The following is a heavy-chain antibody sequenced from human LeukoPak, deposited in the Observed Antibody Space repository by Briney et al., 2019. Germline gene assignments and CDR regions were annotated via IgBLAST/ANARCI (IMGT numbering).Heavy chain of an antibody. CDR1: GFAFSTYG. CDR3: VTELITFGGVPRFDP. D-gene: IGHD3-16*01. V-gene: IGHV3-NL1*01. J-gene: IGHJ5*02. CDR2: IYSGGST. Sequence: GGSLRLSCAASGFAFSTYGMHWVRQAPGKGLEWVSVIYSGGSTYYADSVKGRFTISRDNSKNTLYLQMSSLRAEDTAVYYCVTELITFGGVPRFDPWGQGTLVTVSS.